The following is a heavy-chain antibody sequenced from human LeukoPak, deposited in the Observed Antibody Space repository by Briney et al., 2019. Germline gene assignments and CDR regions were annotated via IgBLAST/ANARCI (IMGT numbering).Heavy chain of an antibody. CDR2: INPSGDST. J-gene: IGHJ4*02. V-gene: IGHV1-46*01. CDR1: GYTSTSYY. Sequence: ASVKVSCKASGYTSTSYYLHWVRQAPGQGLEWMGIINPSGDSTSYAQKFQDRVTMTSDTSTNTVYMELSSLRFEDTAVYYCARAVFGDPKTFDYWGQGTLVTVSS. CDR3: ARAVFGDPKTFDY. D-gene: IGHD3-10*01.